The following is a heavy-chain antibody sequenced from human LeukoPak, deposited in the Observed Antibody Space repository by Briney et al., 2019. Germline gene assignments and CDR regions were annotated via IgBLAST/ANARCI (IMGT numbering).Heavy chain of an antibody. CDR3: ASSSPRLYDYVWGSYRYTGARDY. CDR2: VNHSGWS. Sequence: PSETLSLTCAVYNGSFSGFYWTWIRQPPGKGLEWVGEVNHSGWSNYNSSLKRRLTISVDTSKNQFSLKLSSVTAADTAVYYCASSSPRLYDYVWGSYRYTGARDYWGQGTLVTVSS. D-gene: IGHD3-16*02. J-gene: IGHJ4*02. V-gene: IGHV4-34*01. CDR1: NGSFSGFY.